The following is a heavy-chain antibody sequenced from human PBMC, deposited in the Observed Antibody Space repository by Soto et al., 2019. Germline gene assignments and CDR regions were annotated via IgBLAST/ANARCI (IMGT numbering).Heavy chain of an antibody. D-gene: IGHD6-19*01. Sequence: PGGSLRLSCAASGFSFSSHWMSWVRQAPGKGLEWVANIKQDGNDKRYVDSVKGRFTISRDNAKSSLYLQMNSLRVEDTAVYYCARYSYSSGPQDSWGQGTLVTVSS. CDR3: ARYSYSSGPQDS. V-gene: IGHV3-7*03. CDR1: GFSFSSHW. J-gene: IGHJ5*02. CDR2: IKQDGNDK.